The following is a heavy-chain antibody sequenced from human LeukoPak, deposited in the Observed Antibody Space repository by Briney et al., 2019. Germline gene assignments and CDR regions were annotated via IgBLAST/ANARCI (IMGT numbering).Heavy chain of an antibody. CDR3: ARDVEPGTFDY. Sequence: HPGGSLRLSCAASGFTFSSYGMHWVRQAPGKGLEWVAVIWYDGSNKYYADSVKGRFTISRDNSKNTLYLQMNSLRAEDTAVYYCARDVEPGTFDYWGQGTLVTVSS. J-gene: IGHJ4*02. D-gene: IGHD1-14*01. CDR1: GFTFSSYG. CDR2: IWYDGSNK. V-gene: IGHV3-33*01.